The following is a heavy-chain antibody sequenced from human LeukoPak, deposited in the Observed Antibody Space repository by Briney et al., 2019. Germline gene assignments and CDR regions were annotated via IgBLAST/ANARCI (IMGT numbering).Heavy chain of an antibody. CDR3: ASPFILNAGVEY. J-gene: IGHJ4*02. V-gene: IGHV3-21*01. CDR2: ISNSSSYI. CDR1: GFTFSSYS. D-gene: IGHD3-10*01. Sequence: WGSLRLSCAASGFTFSSYSMNWVRQAPGKGLEWVSSISNSSSYIYYADSVKGGFTIFGDNAKSSLYLQMNSLRAEDTAVYYCASPFILNAGVEYWGQGTLVTVSS.